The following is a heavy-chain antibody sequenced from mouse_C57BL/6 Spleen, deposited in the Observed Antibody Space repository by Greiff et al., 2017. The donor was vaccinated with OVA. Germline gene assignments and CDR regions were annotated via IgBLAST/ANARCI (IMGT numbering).Heavy chain of an antibody. J-gene: IGHJ2*01. Sequence: VNVVESGAELAKPGASVKLSCKASGYTFTSYWMHWVKQRPGQGLEWIGYINPSSGYPKYNQKFKDKATLTADNSSSTAYMQLSSLTYEDSAVYYCARRGFYDYDVPFDYWGQGTTLTVSS. D-gene: IGHD2-4*01. V-gene: IGHV1-7*01. CDR2: INPSSGYP. CDR3: ARRGFYDYDVPFDY. CDR1: GYTFTSYW.